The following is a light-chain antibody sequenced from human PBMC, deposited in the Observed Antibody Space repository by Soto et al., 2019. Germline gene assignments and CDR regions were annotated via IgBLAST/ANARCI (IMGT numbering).Light chain of an antibody. V-gene: IGKV1-39*01. CDR2: AVS. J-gene: IGKJ4*01. Sequence: DIQMTQSPSSLSASVGDTVTISCRTSQGISTYLNWYQQKPAQAPKLLIYAVSTLQGGVPSRFRGGGSGTEFTLTITSLQPEDFATYYCQQTHTFPLTFGVGTKVE. CDR1: QGISTY. CDR3: QQTHTFPLT.